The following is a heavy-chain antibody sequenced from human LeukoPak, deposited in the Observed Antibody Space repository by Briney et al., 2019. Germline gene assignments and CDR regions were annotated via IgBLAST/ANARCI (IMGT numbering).Heavy chain of an antibody. CDR1: GGSISSGSYY. J-gene: IGHJ3*02. CDR2: IYYSGST. CDR3: ARDSPYYYDSSGSHAFDI. Sequence: PSETLSLTCTVSGGSISSGSYYWGWIRQPPGKGLEWIGNIYYSGSTYYNPSLKSRVTISVDTSKNQFSLKLSSVTAADTAVYYCARDSPYYYDSSGSHAFDIWGQGTMVTVSS. V-gene: IGHV4-39*07. D-gene: IGHD3-22*01.